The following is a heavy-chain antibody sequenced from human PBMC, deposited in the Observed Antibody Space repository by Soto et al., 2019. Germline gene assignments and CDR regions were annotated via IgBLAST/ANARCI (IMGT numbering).Heavy chain of an antibody. Sequence: SETLSLTCAVYGGSFSGYYWSWIRQPPGKGLEWIGEINHSGSTNYNPSLKSRVTISVDTSKNQFSLKLSSVTAADTAVYYCARVHYGSGSYYTTRGYYFDYWGQGTLVTVSS. V-gene: IGHV4-34*01. CDR1: GGSFSGYY. J-gene: IGHJ4*02. CDR2: INHSGST. D-gene: IGHD3-10*01. CDR3: ARVHYGSGSYYTTRGYYFDY.